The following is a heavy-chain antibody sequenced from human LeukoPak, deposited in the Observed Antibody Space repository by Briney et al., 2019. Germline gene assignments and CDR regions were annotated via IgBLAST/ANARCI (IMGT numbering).Heavy chain of an antibody. Sequence: ASVKVSCKASGYTFTSYGISWVRQAPGQGLEWMGWISAYKGNTNYAQKLQGRVTMTTDTSTSTACMELRSLRSDDTAVYYCARSESDYVWGSYRPIDYWGQGTLVTVSS. CDR1: GYTFTSYG. V-gene: IGHV1-18*01. CDR2: ISAYKGNT. J-gene: IGHJ4*02. CDR3: ARSESDYVWGSYRPIDY. D-gene: IGHD3-16*02.